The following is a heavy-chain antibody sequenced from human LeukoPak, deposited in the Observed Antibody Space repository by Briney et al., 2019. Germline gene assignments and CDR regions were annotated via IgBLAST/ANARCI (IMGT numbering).Heavy chain of an antibody. CDR2: IYYSGST. J-gene: IGHJ4*02. CDR1: GGSISSSSYY. V-gene: IGHV4-39*07. D-gene: IGHD4-23*01. Sequence: SETLSLTCTVSGGSISSSSYYWGWIRQPPGKGLEWIGSIYYSGSTYYNPSLKSRVTISVDTSKNQFSLKLSSVTAADTAVYYCGRTTVVTSRDYWGQGTLVTVSS. CDR3: GRTTVVTSRDY.